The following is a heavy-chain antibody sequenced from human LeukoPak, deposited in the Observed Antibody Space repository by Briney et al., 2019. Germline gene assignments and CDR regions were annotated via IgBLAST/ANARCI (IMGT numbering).Heavy chain of an antibody. J-gene: IGHJ4*02. D-gene: IGHD3-10*01. CDR3: AKAPSTTSGSVGAF. CDR2: ISDSGGRT. Sequence: PGGSLRLSCAASGVTFSRHAMSWVRQAPGKGLEWVSVISDSGGRTYYADSVKGRFTISRDSSKNTLYLQMNSLRDEDTAVYYCAKAPSTTSGSVGAFWGQGTLVTVSS. CDR1: GVTFSRHA. V-gene: IGHV3-23*01.